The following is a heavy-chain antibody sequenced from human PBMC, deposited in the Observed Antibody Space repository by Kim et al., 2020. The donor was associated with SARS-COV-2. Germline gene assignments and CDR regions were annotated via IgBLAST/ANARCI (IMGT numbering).Heavy chain of an antibody. V-gene: IGHV3-7*01. CDR2: MNHDGSEI. CDR1: GFTFSREW. CDR3: ARAVF. J-gene: IGHJ3*01. Sequence: GGSLRLSCEVSGFTFSREWMSWVRKAPGKGPEWVANMNHDGSEIYYVDSVRGRFIISRDNAKNSLHLQMNTLRVEDTAVFYCARAVFWGQGTTVTVSS.